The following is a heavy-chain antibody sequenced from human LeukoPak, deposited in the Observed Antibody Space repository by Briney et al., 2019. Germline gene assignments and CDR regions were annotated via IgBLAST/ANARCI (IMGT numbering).Heavy chain of an antibody. CDR3: ASFPYYFEREGFDP. V-gene: IGHV4-30-4*01. CDR1: SGSIISGDYY. J-gene: IGHJ5*02. D-gene: IGHD3-22*01. Sequence: PSETLSLTCTVSSGSIISGDYYWSWIRQPPGKGLEWIGYIYYSGSTHYSPSLKSRLTISVDTSKNQFSLKLSSVTVADTAVYYCASFPYYFEREGFDPWGQGTLVTVSS. CDR2: IYYSGST.